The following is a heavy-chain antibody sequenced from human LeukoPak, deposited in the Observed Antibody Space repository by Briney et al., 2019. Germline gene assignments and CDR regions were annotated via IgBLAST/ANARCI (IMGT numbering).Heavy chain of an antibody. V-gene: IGHV1-69*13. D-gene: IGHD6-13*01. CDR2: IIPIFGTA. CDR3: ARGTADDGYYYYYGMDV. J-gene: IGHJ6*02. Sequence: SVEVSCKASGGTFSSYAISWVRQAPGQGLEWMGGIIPIFGTANYAQKFQGRVTITADESTSTAYMELSSLRSEDTAVYYCARGTADDGYYYYYGMDVWGQGTTVTVSS. CDR1: GGTFSSYA.